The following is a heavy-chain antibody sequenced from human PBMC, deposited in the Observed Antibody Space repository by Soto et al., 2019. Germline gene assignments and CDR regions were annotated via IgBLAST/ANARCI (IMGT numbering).Heavy chain of an antibody. V-gene: IGHV1-46*01. J-gene: IGHJ1*01. CDR2: INPSGGST. Sequence: GASVKVSCKASGYTFTSYYMHWVRQAPGQGLEWMGIINPSGGSTSYAQKFQGRVTMTRDTSTSTVYMELSSLRSEDTAVYYCARGWLRYSSGGPPWYFQHWGQVTLVTVSS. CDR1: GYTFTSYY. CDR3: ARGWLRYSSGGPPWYFQH. D-gene: IGHD6-25*01.